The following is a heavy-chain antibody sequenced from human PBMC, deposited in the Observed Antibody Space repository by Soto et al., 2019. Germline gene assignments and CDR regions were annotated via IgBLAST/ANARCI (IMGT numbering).Heavy chain of an antibody. CDR3: ARVGLMVYAIQGAFDI. D-gene: IGHD2-8*01. Sequence: SETLSLTCTVSGGSISSYDWSWIRQPPGKGLEWIGYIYYGGSTNYNPSLKSRVTISVDTSKNQFSLKLSSVTAADTAVYYCARVGLMVYAIQGAFDIWGQGTMVTVSS. CDR1: GGSISSYD. V-gene: IGHV4-59*01. J-gene: IGHJ3*02. CDR2: IYYGGST.